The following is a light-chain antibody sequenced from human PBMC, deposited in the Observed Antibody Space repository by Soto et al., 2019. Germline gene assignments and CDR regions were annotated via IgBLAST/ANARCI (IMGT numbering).Light chain of an antibody. J-gene: IGLJ1*01. V-gene: IGLV2-11*01. CDR3: LSYAGSYNFV. CDR2: DVN. Sequence: QSALTQPRSVSGSPGQSITISCTGSSSDVGSYNYVSWYQHHPGQAPKFMIYDVNKRPSGVSHRFSGSKSGNTASLTISGLQADDEADYYCLSYAGSYNFVFGSGTKLTVL. CDR1: SSDVGSYNY.